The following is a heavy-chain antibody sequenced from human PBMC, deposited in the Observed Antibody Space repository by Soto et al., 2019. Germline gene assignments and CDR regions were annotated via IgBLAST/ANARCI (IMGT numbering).Heavy chain of an antibody. J-gene: IGHJ4*02. D-gene: IGHD2-15*01. Sequence: PGGSLRLSCAASGFTFSSYWMHWVRQAPGKGLVWVSRINSDGSSTNYADSVRGRFTISRDNAKNTLYLQMNSLRAEDTAVFYCARADRWYELDYWGQGTLVTVSS. CDR3: ARADRWYELDY. V-gene: IGHV3-74*01. CDR2: INSDGSST. CDR1: GFTFSSYW.